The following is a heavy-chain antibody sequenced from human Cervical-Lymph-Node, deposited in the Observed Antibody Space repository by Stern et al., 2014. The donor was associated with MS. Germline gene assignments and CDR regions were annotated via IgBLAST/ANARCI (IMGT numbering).Heavy chain of an antibody. J-gene: IGHJ6*02. D-gene: IGHD1-26*01. CDR2: ISYDGSNQ. V-gene: IGHV3-30*18. CDR3: AKDLGGSYYHYYYGMDV. Sequence: DQLVESGGGVVQPGRSLRLSCAASGFTFSSYGMHWVRQAPGKGLEWVAVISYDGSNQYYADSVKGRFPISRDNSKNTLYLQMNSLRAEDTAVYYCAKDLGGSYYHYYYGMDVWGQGTTVTVSS. CDR1: GFTFSSYG.